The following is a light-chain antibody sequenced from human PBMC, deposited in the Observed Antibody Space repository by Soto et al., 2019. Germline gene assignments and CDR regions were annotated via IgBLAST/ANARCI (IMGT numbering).Light chain of an antibody. Sequence: DIVMTQSPESLAVSLGARATINCKSSQSVLHSSNNQNYLAWYQQKPGQPPKLLIYWASTRESGVPDRFSGSGSGTDFTLAISSLQAEDVAVYSCQQYYDTPITFGQGTRLENK. CDR2: WAS. V-gene: IGKV4-1*01. CDR1: QSVLHSSNNQNY. J-gene: IGKJ5*01. CDR3: QQYYDTPIT.